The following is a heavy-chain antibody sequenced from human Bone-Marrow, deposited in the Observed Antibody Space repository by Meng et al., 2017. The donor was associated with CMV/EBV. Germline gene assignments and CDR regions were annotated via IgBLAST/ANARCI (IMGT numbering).Heavy chain of an antibody. CDR3: ATFLFGVVKSTQCYYYGMDV. CDR2: MNPNSGNT. V-gene: IGHV1-8*01. D-gene: IGHD3-3*01. J-gene: IGHJ6*02. Sequence: ASVKVSCKASGYTFTSYDINWVRQATGQGLEWMGWMNPNSGNTGYAQKFQGRVTMTRNTSISTAYMELSSLRSEDTAVYYCATFLFGVVKSTQCYYYGMDVWGQGTTVTVSS. CDR1: GYTFTSYD.